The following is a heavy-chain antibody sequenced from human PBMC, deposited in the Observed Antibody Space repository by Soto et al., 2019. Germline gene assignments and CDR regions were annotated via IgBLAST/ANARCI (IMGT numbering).Heavy chain of an antibody. J-gene: IGHJ6*02. CDR3: AGEVIGKYYGMEV. Sequence: QVQLVQSGAEVKKPGASVKVSCKASGYTFTTYYLHWVRQAPGQGFEWVGVINTSGGSTTYAQKFQHRVTTASDTSTSTVYMALTSLRSEDTAVYYCAGEVIGKYYGMEVWGQGSTVIVSS. CDR2: INTSGGST. CDR1: GYTFTTYY. V-gene: IGHV1-46*01.